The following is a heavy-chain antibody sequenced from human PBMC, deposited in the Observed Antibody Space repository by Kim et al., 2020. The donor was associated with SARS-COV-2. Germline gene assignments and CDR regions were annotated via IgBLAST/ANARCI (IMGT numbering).Heavy chain of an antibody. CDR3: ARGSYGTTWF. V-gene: IGHV6-1*01. D-gene: IGHD6-13*01. CDR1: GDSVSSDIAA. J-gene: IGHJ4*02. CDR2: TYYRSKWYY. Sequence: SQTLSLTCAISGDSVSSDIAAWSWIRQSPSRGLEWLGRTYYRSKWYYDYAVSVKSRINITPDTSKNQFSLQLNSVTPEDTAVYYCARGSYGTTWFWGLGTLFTVSS.